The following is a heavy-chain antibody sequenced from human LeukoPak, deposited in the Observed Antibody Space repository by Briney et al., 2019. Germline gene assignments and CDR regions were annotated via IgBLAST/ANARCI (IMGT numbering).Heavy chain of an antibody. CDR2: ISGSGGST. Sequence: GGSLRLSCAASGLTFSSYAMSWVRQAPGKGLEWVSAISGSGGSTYYADSVKGRFTISRDNFKNTLYLQMNSLRAEDTAVYYCAKVYDNDILTGYYTYFDYWGQGTLVTVSS. V-gene: IGHV3-23*01. D-gene: IGHD3-9*01. J-gene: IGHJ4*02. CDR3: AKVYDNDILTGYYTYFDY. CDR1: GLTFSSYA.